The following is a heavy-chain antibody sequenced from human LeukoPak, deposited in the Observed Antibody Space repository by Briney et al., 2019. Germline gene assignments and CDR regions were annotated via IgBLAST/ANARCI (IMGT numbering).Heavy chain of an antibody. J-gene: IGHJ6*02. D-gene: IGHD3-22*01. Sequence: PGAPVKVSCKASGYTFTSYGISWVRQAPGQGIEWMGWISAYNGNTSYAQKLQGRVTMTTDTSTSTAYMVLRSLRSDDTAVYYCARVGYYDSSGYYYYYYGMDVWGQGTTVTVSS. CDR2: ISAYNGNT. CDR3: ARVGYYDSSGYYYYYYGMDV. V-gene: IGHV1-18*01. CDR1: GYTFTSYG.